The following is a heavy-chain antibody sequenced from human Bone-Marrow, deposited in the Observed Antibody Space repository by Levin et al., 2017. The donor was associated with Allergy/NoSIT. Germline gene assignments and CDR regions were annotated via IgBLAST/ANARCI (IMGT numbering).Heavy chain of an antibody. V-gene: IGHV4-38-2*01. Sequence: SETLSLTCAVSGYSISSGYYWGWIRQPPGKGLEWIGSIYHSGSTYYNPSLKSRVTISVDTSKNQFSLKLSSVTAADTAVYYCASDASSGYYYTMAWFDPWGQGTLVTVSS. D-gene: IGHD3-22*01. J-gene: IGHJ5*02. CDR3: ASDASSGYYYTMAWFDP. CDR2: IYHSGST. CDR1: GYSISSGYY.